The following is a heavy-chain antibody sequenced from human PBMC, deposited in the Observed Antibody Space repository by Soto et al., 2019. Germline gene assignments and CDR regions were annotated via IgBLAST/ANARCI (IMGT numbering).Heavy chain of an antibody. CDR3: ARDKRYQLLNWFDP. D-gene: IGHD2-2*01. CDR2: IIPIFGTA. V-gene: IGHV1-69*13. J-gene: IGHJ5*02. Sequence: SVKVSCKASGGTFSSYAISWVRQAPGQGLEWMGGIIPIFGTANYAQKFQGRVTITADESTSTAYMELSSLRSEDTAVYYCARDKRYQLLNWFDPWGQGTLVTVSS. CDR1: GGTFSSYA.